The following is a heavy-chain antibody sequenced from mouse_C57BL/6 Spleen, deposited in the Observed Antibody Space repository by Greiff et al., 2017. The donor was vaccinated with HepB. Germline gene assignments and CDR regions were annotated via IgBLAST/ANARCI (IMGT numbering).Heavy chain of an antibody. V-gene: IGHV1-26*01. CDR2: INPNNGGT. CDR3: ARGPLRRWCDY. Sequence: EVQLQQSGPELVKPGASVKISCKASGYTFTDYYMNWVKQSHGKSLEWIGDINPNNGGTSYNQKFKGKATLTVDKSSSTSYMELRSLTSDDSAIYFCARGPLRRWCDYWGQGTTLTVSS. CDR1: GYTFTDYY. J-gene: IGHJ2*01. D-gene: IGHD1-1*02.